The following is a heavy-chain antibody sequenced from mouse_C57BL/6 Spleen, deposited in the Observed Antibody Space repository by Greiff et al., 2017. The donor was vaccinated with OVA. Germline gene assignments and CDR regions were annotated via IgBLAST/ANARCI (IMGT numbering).Heavy chain of an antibody. V-gene: IGHV3-6*01. Sequence: EVQVVESGPGLVKPSQSLSLTCSVTGYSITSGYYWNWIRQFPGNKLEWMGYISYDGSNNYKPSLKNRISITRDTSKNQFFLKLNSVTTEDTATYYCARPTTVVAIDWYFDVWGTGTTVTVSS. CDR1: GYSITSGYY. D-gene: IGHD1-1*01. J-gene: IGHJ1*03. CDR2: ISYDGSN. CDR3: ARPTTVVAIDWYFDV.